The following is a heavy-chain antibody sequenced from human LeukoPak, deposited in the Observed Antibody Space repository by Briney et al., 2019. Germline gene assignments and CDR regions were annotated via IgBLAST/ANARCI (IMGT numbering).Heavy chain of an antibody. CDR1: GGSFSGYY. V-gene: IGHV4-34*01. CDR2: IHHSGST. Sequence: PSETLSLTCAVYGGSFSGYYWSWIRQPTGKGLEWIGEIHHSGSTNYNPSLKSRVTISVDTSKNQFSLKLSSVSAADTAVYYCATSVWLDNWFDPWGQGTLVTVSS. J-gene: IGHJ5*02. CDR3: ATSVWLDNWFDP. D-gene: IGHD6-19*01.